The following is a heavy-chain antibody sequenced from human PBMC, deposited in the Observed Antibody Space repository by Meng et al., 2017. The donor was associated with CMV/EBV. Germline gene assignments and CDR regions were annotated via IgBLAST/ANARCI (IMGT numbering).Heavy chain of an antibody. CDR1: GFTFDDYA. CDR3: AKDIVRGDYYDWWAEFDY. V-gene: IGHV3-9*01. CDR2: ISWNNGSI. J-gene: IGHJ4*02. Sequence: SLKISCAASGFTFDDYAMHWVRQAPGKGLEWVSGISWNNGSIGYADSVKGRFTISRDNAKNSLYLQMNSLRAEDTALYYCAKDIVRGDYYDWWAEFDYWGQGTLVTVSS. D-gene: IGHD3-22*01.